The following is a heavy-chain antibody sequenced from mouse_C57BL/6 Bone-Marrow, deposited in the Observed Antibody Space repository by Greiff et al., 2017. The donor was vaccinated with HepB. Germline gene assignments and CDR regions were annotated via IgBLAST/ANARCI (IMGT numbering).Heavy chain of an antibody. J-gene: IGHJ4*01. Sequence: DVKLVESGGGLVQPKGSLKLSCAASGFSFNTYAMNWVRQAPGKGLEWVARIRSKSNNYATYYADSVKDRFTISRDDSESMLYLQMNNLKTEDTAMYYCVRRDYYGSSPDYYAMDYWGQGTSVTVSS. V-gene: IGHV10-1*01. CDR2: IRSKSNNYAT. D-gene: IGHD1-1*01. CDR1: GFSFNTYA. CDR3: VRRDYYGSSPDYYAMDY.